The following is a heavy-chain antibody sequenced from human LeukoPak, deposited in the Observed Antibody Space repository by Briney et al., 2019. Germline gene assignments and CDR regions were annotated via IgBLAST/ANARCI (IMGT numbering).Heavy chain of an antibody. D-gene: IGHD2/OR15-2a*01. CDR3: AKLTRGYCDSSACTNWFDP. CDR1: GFTFRSYA. V-gene: IGHV3-23*01. J-gene: IGHJ5*02. CDR2: ISYSGDTT. Sequence: GGPLILSCAASGFTFRSYAMSRVRHAPGEGLELVASISYSGDTTYYAESVKGRFTISRDNSKNTLYLQMNSLRGEDTALYYCAKLTRGYCDSSACTNWFDPSGRGTLVTVSS.